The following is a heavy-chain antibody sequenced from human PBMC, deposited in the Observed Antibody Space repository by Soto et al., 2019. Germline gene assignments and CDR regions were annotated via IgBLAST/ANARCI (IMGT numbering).Heavy chain of an antibody. D-gene: IGHD4-17*01. J-gene: IGHJ4*02. CDR2: IIPIFGTA. CDR3: ARGTSYGDYEYYFDY. CDR1: GGTFSSYA. V-gene: IGHV1-69*13. Sequence: ASVKVSCKASGGTFSSYAISWVRQAPGQGLEWMGGIIPIFGTANYAQKFQGRVTITADEPTSTAYMELSSLRSEDTAVYYCARGTSYGDYEYYFDYWGQGTLVTVSS.